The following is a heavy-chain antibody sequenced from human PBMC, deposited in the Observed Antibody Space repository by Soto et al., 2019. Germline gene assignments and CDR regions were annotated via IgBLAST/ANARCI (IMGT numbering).Heavy chain of an antibody. D-gene: IGHD6-13*01. CDR3: ARDPVDSSSRPLFDY. J-gene: IGHJ4*02. V-gene: IGHV3-33*01. CDR2: IWYDGSNK. CDR1: GFTFSSYG. Sequence: GGSLRLSCAASGFTFSSYGMHWVRQAPGKGLEWVAVIWYDGSNKYYADSVKGRFTISRDNSKNTLYLQMNSLRAEDTAVYYCARDPVDSSSRPLFDYWGQGTLVTVSS.